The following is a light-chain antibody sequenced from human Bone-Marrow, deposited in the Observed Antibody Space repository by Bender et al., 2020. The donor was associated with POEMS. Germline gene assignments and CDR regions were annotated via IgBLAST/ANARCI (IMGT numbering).Light chain of an antibody. J-gene: IGLJ3*02. CDR3: QSYDSDLNVE. V-gene: IGLV1-44*01. CDR2: INN. Sequence: QSALTQPPSASGTPGQRVTISCSGSSSNIGTNPVNWYQQLPGTAPKLLIYINNQRPSGVPDRFSGSKSGTSASLAISGLQSEDEADYYCQSYDSDLNVEFGGGTRLIVL. CDR1: SSNIGTNP.